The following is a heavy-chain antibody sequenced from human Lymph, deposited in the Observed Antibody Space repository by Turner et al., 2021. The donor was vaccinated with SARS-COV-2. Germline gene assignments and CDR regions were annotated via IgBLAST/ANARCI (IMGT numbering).Heavy chain of an antibody. CDR1: GFTFSSYA. Sequence: EVQLLESGGGLVQPGGSLRLTCAAPGFTFSSYAMSWVRQAPGKGLEWVSAISGSGGSTYYADSVKGRFTISRDNSKNTLYLQMNSLRAEDTAVYYCANLYSSSAAGDPWGQGTLVTVSS. V-gene: IGHV3-23*01. CDR3: ANLYSSSAAGDP. CDR2: ISGSGGST. D-gene: IGHD6-6*01. J-gene: IGHJ5*02.